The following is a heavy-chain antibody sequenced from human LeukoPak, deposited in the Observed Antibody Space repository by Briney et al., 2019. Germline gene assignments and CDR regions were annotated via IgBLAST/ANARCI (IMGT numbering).Heavy chain of an antibody. CDR3: ARGHYDSSGYAYDY. CDR2: IYYSGGT. Sequence: SETLSLTCTVSGGSISSHYWSWIRQPPGKGLEWIGYIYYSGGTNYNPSLKSRVTISVDTSKNQFSLKLSSVTAADTAVYYCARGHYDSSGYAYDYWGQGTLVTVSS. J-gene: IGHJ4*02. D-gene: IGHD3-22*01. CDR1: GGSISSHY. V-gene: IGHV4-59*11.